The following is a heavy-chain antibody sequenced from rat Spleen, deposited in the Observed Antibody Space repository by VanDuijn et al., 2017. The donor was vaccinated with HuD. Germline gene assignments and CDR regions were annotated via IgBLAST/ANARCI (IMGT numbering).Heavy chain of an antibody. CDR3: TRRGEPYYFDY. CDR1: GFTFSNYG. J-gene: IGHJ2*01. CDR2: INYDGSST. D-gene: IGHD3-4*01. V-gene: IGHV5-29*01. Sequence: EVQLVESGGALVQPGRSLKLSCAASGFTFSNYGMAWVRQAPTKGLEWVATINYDGSSTHYRDSVKGRFTISRDNAKSTLFLQMDSLRSEDTATYYCTRRGEPYYFDYWGQGVMVTVSS.